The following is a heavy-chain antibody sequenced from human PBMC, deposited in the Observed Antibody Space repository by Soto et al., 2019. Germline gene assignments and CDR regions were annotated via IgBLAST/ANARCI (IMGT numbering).Heavy chain of an antibody. CDR2: IDPSDSYT. Sequence: LKISCKGSGYSFTSYWISWVRQMPGKGLEWMGRIDPSDSYTNYSPSFQGHVTISADKSISTAYLQWSSLKASDTAMYYCARVGVGYCSGGSCPNWFDPWGQGTLVTVSS. CDR1: GYSFTSYW. CDR3: ARVGVGYCSGGSCPNWFDP. D-gene: IGHD2-15*01. V-gene: IGHV5-10-1*01. J-gene: IGHJ5*02.